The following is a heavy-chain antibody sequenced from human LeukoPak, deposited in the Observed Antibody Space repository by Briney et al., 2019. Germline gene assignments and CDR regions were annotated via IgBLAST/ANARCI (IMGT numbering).Heavy chain of an antibody. Sequence: SETLSLTCAVYGGSFSGYYWSWIRQPPGKGLEWIGEINHSGSTNYNPSLKSRVTISVDTSKNQFSLKLSSVTAADTAVYYCARAGIMITFGGVTHPYWDYWGQGTLVTVSS. J-gene: IGHJ4*02. V-gene: IGHV4-34*01. D-gene: IGHD3-16*01. CDR1: GGSFSGYY. CDR3: ARAGIMITFGGVTHPYWDY. CDR2: INHSGST.